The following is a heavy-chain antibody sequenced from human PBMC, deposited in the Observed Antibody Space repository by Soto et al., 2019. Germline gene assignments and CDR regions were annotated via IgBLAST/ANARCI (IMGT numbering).Heavy chain of an antibody. Sequence: QVQLQQWGAGLLKPSETLSLTCAVYGGSFSGYYWSWIRQPPGKGLEWIGEFNHSGSTNYNPSLKSRVTISVDPSTNQFSRKLSSVTAADTAVYYCASGVPLPLQDWFDPWGQGTLVTVSS. D-gene: IGHD4-4*01. CDR3: ASGVPLPLQDWFDP. J-gene: IGHJ5*02. V-gene: IGHV4-34*01. CDR1: GGSFSGYY. CDR2: FNHSGST.